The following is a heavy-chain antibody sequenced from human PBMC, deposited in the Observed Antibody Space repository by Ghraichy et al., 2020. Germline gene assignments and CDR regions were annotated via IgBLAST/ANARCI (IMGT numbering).Heavy chain of an antibody. D-gene: IGHD6-13*01. Sequence: SETLFLTCAVYGGSFSGYYWSWIRQPPGKGLEWIGEINHSGSTNYNPSLKSRVTISVDTSKNQFSLKLSSVTAADTAVYYCARGRSLRGIAAAPSQNPWGQGTLVTVSS. J-gene: IGHJ5*02. V-gene: IGHV4-34*01. CDR2: INHSGST. CDR1: GGSFSGYY. CDR3: ARGRSLRGIAAAPSQNP.